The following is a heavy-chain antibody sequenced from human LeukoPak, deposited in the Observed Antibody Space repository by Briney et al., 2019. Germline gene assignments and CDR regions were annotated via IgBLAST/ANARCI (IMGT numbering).Heavy chain of an antibody. CDR1: GFTFSSYA. V-gene: IGHV3-30-3*01. D-gene: IGHD3-3*01. CDR3: ARDSSDFWSGYFLGYFDY. CDR2: ISYDGSNK. J-gene: IGHJ4*02. Sequence: GGSLRLSCAASGFTFSSYAMHWVRQAPGRGLEWVAVISYDGSNKYNADSVKGRFTISRDNSKNTLYLQMNSLRVEDTAVYYCARDSSDFWSGYFLGYFDYWGQGTLVTVSS.